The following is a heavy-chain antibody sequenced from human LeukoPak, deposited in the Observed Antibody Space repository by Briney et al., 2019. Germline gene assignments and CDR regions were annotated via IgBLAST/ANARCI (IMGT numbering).Heavy chain of an antibody. CDR3: ARDSYLRELVAFDY. V-gene: IGHV3-21*01. CDR2: ISSSSSYI. D-gene: IGHD2-8*02. Sequence: GGSLRLSCAASGFTFSSYSMNWVRQAPGKGLEWVSSISSSSSYIYYADSVKGRFTISRDNAKNSLYLQMNSLRAEDTTVYYCARDSYLRELVAFDYWGQGTLVTVSS. J-gene: IGHJ4*02. CDR1: GFTFSSYS.